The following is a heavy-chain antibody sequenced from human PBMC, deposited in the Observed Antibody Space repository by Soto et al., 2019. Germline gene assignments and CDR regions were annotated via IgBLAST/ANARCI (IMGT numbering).Heavy chain of an antibody. CDR3: AMLGGGSGGSNVMDV. J-gene: IGHJ6*02. V-gene: IGHV3-72*01. CDR2: IRRKANSYTT. CDR1: GLIFSDYH. D-gene: IGHD6-19*01. Sequence: EVQLVESGGGLVQPGGSLRLSCAASGLIFSDYHMDWVRQAPGKGLEWVGRIRRKANSYTTEYAASVKGRFTISRDDSNNSLYLQMNSLKTEYTAVYYCAMLGGGSGGSNVMDVWGQGTTVTVSS.